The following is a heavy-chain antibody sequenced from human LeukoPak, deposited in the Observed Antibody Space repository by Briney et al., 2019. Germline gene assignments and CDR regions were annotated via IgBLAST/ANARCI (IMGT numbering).Heavy chain of an antibody. D-gene: IGHD3-10*01. Sequence: TGESLKISCKGSGYSFTSYWIGWVRQMPGKGLEWMGIIYPGDSDTRYSPSFQGQVTISADKSISTAYLQWSSLKASDTAMYYCARHEVTMVRGVINRLFMDVWGKGTTVTISS. V-gene: IGHV5-51*01. CDR1: GYSFTSYW. CDR2: IYPGDSDT. J-gene: IGHJ6*03. CDR3: ARHEVTMVRGVINRLFMDV.